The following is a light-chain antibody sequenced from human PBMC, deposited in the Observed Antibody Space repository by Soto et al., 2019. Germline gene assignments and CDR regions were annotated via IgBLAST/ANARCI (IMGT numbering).Light chain of an antibody. CDR1: QSSSSW. CDR2: KTS. CDR3: QYYNNYCWT. Sequence: DIQLTQSPSTLSASVGDRVTITCRASQSSSSWLAWYQQKPGKAPKFLIYKTSNLESGVPSRFSGSGSGTEFPLTISSLQPDDFATYYCQYYNNYCWTFGQGTKVEIK. V-gene: IGKV1-5*03. J-gene: IGKJ1*01.